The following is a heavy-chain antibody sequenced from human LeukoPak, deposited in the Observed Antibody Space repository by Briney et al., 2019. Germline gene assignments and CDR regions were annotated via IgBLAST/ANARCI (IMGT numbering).Heavy chain of an antibody. J-gene: IGHJ4*02. V-gene: IGHV3-7*04. CDR3: ARASSSGLDY. CDR2: INQDGSEK. D-gene: IGHD6-19*01. Sequence: GGSLRLSCAASGFTFSNYWMSWVRQAPGKGLEWVANINQDGSEKYYVDSVKGRFTIPRDNVRNSLYLQMNSLRAEDTAVYYCARASSSGLDYWGQGTLVTVSS. CDR1: GFTFSNYW.